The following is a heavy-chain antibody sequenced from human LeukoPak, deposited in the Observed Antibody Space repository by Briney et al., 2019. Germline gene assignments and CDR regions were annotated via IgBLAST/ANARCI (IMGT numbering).Heavy chain of an antibody. CDR3: ARLPTYCSSTSYYTSYYMDV. Sequence: GGSLRLSCTASGFTFDDYGMSWVCQAPGKGLELLSGINWYGGSTGYSDSVKGRFTISRENAKNSLYLQMNSLRAEDTALYYCARLPTYCSSTSYYTSYYMDVWGKGTTVTVSS. D-gene: IGHD2-2*02. CDR2: INWYGGST. CDR1: GFTFDDYG. V-gene: IGHV3-20*04. J-gene: IGHJ6*03.